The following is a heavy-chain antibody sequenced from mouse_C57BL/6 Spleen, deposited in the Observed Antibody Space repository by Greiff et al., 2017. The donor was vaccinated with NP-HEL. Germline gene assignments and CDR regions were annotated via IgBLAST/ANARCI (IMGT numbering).Heavy chain of an antibody. D-gene: IGHD1-1*01. CDR2: IYPGDGDT. Sequence: QVQLKESGPELVKPGASVKISCKASGYAFSSSWMNWVKQRPGKGLEWIGRIYPGDGDTNYNGKFKGKATLTADKSSSTAYMQLSSLTSEDSAVYFCATTGDAMDYWGQGTSVTVSS. CDR3: ATTGDAMDY. CDR1: GYAFSSSW. J-gene: IGHJ4*01. V-gene: IGHV1-82*01.